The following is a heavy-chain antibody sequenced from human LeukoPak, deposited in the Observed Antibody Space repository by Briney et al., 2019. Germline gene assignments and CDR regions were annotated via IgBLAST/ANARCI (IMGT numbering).Heavy chain of an antibody. J-gene: IGHJ4*02. CDR1: GGTFSSYA. CDR2: IIPIFGTA. V-gene: IGHV1-69*13. CDR3: ARGAYGDYVPYYFDY. D-gene: IGHD4-17*01. Sequence: SVKVSCKASGGTFSSYAISWVRQAPGQGLEWMGGIIPIFGTANYAQKFQGRVTITADESTSTAYMELSSLRSEDTAVYYCARGAYGDYVPYYFDYWGQGTLVTVSS.